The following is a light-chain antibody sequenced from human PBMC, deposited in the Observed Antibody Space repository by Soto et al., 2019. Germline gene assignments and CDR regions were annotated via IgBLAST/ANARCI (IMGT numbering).Light chain of an antibody. CDR2: GAS. Sequence: EIERTQSPGTLSLSPVEGATLSCRASQSVYRNLAWYQQKPGQSPRLLIYGASSRATDIPNRFSGSWSDTDTALTISGLAPDVFALYYCQHYRGSPYTFGHGTKVNIK. J-gene: IGKJ3*01. CDR1: QSVYRN. V-gene: IGKV3-20*01. CDR3: QHYRGSPYT.